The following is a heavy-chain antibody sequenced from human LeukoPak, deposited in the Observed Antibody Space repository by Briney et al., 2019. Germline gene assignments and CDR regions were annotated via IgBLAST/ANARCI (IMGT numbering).Heavy chain of an antibody. CDR2: IYYSGST. V-gene: IGHV4-59*01. Sequence: SETLSLTCAVYGGSFSSYYWSWIRQPPGKGLEWIGYIYYSGSTNYNPSLKSRVTISVDTSKNQFSLKLSSVTAADTAVYYCARDGPGGYYYDYWGQGTLVTVSS. J-gene: IGHJ4*02. CDR3: ARDGPGGYYYDY. D-gene: IGHD3-22*01. CDR1: GGSFSSYY.